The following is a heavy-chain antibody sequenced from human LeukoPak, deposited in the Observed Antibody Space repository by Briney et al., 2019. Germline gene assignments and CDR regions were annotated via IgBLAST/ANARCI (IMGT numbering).Heavy chain of an antibody. V-gene: IGHV1-69*04. CDR1: GGTFSSYA. Sequence: ASVKVSCKASGGTFSSYAISWVRQAPGQGLEWTGRIIPILGIANYAQKFQGRVTITADKSTSTAYMELSSLRSEDTAVYYCSARVYYGSGSYPRRDFDYWGQGTLVTVSS. D-gene: IGHD3-10*01. CDR2: IIPILGIA. J-gene: IGHJ4*02. CDR3: SARVYYGSGSYPRRDFDY.